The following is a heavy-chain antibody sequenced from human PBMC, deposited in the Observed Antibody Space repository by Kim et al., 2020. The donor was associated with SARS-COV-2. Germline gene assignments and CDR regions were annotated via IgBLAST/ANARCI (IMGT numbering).Heavy chain of an antibody. V-gene: IGHV4-59*01. CDR1: GGSISSYY. D-gene: IGHD6-19*01. J-gene: IGHJ4*02. CDR2: IYYSGST. Sequence: SETLSLTCTVSGGSISSYYWSLIRQPPGKGLEWIGYIYYSGSTNYNPSLKSRVTISVDTSKNQFSLKLSSVTAADTAVYYCARDQKEPASGWFIDYWGQGTLVTVSS. CDR3: ARDQKEPASGWFIDY.